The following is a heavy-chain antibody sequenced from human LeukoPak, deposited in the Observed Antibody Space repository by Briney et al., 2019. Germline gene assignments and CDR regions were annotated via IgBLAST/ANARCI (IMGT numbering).Heavy chain of an antibody. J-gene: IGHJ4*02. V-gene: IGHV3-49*04. CDR3: TRDSGNDY. CDR2: IRSKAYGGTT. D-gene: IGHD3-10*01. CDR1: GVTFSNVW. Sequence: GGSLRLSCKASGVTFSNVWMSWVRQAPGKGLEWLGFIRSKAYGGTTEYAASVKGRFTISRDDSKSIAYLQMNSLKTEDTAVYYCTRDSGNDYWGQGTLVTVSS.